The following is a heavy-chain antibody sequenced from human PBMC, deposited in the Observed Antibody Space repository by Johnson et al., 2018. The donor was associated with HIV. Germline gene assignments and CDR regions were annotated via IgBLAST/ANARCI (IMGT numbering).Heavy chain of an antibody. Sequence: MQLVESGGGLKQPGGSLRLSCAASGFTFSSYDMHWVRQATGKGLEWVSTIGTAGDTYYPGSVKGRFTVSREDAKNSLYLQMNSLRAGDTALYYCAKEAYYVEAFDIWGQGTMVTVSS. V-gene: IGHV3-13*01. CDR1: GFTFSSYD. D-gene: IGHD3-16*01. CDR3: AKEAYYVEAFDI. CDR2: IGTAGDT. J-gene: IGHJ3*02.